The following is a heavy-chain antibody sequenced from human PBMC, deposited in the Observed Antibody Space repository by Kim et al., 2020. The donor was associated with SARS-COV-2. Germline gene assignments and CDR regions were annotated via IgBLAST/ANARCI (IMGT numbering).Heavy chain of an antibody. CDR1: GFTFSSYS. Sequence: GGSLRLSCAASGFTFSSYSMNWVRQAPGKGLEWVSSISSSSSYIYYADSVKGRFTISRDNAKNSLYLQMNSLRAEDTAVYYCARIWARRGYYGMDVWGQGTTVTVSS. V-gene: IGHV3-21*01. D-gene: IGHD3-10*01. J-gene: IGHJ6*02. CDR2: ISSSSSYI. CDR3: ARIWARRGYYGMDV.